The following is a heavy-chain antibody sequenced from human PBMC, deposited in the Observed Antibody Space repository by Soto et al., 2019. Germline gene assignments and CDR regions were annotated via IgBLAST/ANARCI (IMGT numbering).Heavy chain of an antibody. CDR1: GGTFSSYT. J-gene: IGHJ4*02. CDR3: ARARDAYYYDSSAYTFDY. Sequence: QVQLVQSGAEVKKPGSSVKVSCKASGGTFSSYTIRRVRQAPEQGLEWMGRIIPILGIANDAQKFQGRVTITADKSTSTACMELSSLTSEDTAVYYCARARDAYYYDSSAYTFDYWGQGTLVTVSS. CDR2: IIPILGIA. D-gene: IGHD3-22*01. V-gene: IGHV1-69*02.